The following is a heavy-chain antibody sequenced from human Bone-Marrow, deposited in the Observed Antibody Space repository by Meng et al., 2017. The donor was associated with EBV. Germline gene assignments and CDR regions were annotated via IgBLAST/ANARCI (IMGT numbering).Heavy chain of an antibody. CDR1: GFSFSSYS. CDR2: ISSRSSNI. V-gene: IGHV3-21*01. D-gene: IGHD3-22*01. J-gene: IGHJ4*02. CDR3: ARVRAAALGGYSSFDY. Sequence: EVQLVESGGGLVTPGGSLRLSCVAAGFSFSSYSMNWVRQAPGKGLGWVSSISSRSSNISYAGSVKGRFTISRDNAKNSLYLQMNSLRAEDTAVYYCARVRAAALGGYSSFDYWGQGTLVTVSS.